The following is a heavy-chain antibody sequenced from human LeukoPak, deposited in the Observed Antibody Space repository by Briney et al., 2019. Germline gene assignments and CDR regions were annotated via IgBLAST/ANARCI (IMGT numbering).Heavy chain of an antibody. CDR1: GYAFTSYY. Sequence: ASVKVSCKASGYAFTSYYLHWVRQAPGQGLEWMGIINPSGGSTTYAQKFQGRVAMTTDTSTTTAYMELRGLRFNDTAVYYCARAGSGSGWYFDYWGQGTLVTVSS. V-gene: IGHV1-46*01. CDR3: ARAGSGSGWYFDY. D-gene: IGHD6-19*01. J-gene: IGHJ4*02. CDR2: INPSGGST.